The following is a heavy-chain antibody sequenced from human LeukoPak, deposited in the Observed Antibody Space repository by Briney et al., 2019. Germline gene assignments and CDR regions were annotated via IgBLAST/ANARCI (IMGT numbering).Heavy chain of an antibody. CDR3: ARAGRAARHYYYYYYYMDV. CDR1: GYTFTSYG. J-gene: IGHJ6*03. Sequence: GASVKVSCKASGYTFTSYGISWVRQAPGQGLEWMGWISAYNGNTNYAQKLQGRVTMTTDTSTSTAYMELRSLRSDDTAVYYRARAGRAARHYYYYYYYMDVWGKGTTVTVSS. V-gene: IGHV1-18*01. CDR2: ISAYNGNT. D-gene: IGHD6-6*01.